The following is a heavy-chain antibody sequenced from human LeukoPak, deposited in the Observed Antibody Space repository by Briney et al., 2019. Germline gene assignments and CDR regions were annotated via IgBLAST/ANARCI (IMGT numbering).Heavy chain of an antibody. V-gene: IGHV1-69*05. J-gene: IGHJ1*01. Sequence: SVKVSCKASGGTFSSYGFSWVRQAPGQGLEWMGRIIPIFGTANYAQKFQGRVTITTEESTSTAYMELSSLRSEDTAVYYCASTRISGYQIGEYFQHWGQGTLVTVSS. D-gene: IGHD3-22*01. CDR2: IIPIFGTA. CDR3: ASTRISGYQIGEYFQH. CDR1: GGTFSSYG.